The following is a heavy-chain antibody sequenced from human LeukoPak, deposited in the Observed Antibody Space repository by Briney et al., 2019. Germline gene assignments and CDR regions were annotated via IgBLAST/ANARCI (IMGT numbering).Heavy chain of an antibody. CDR3: ARDRNSGSSLDI. CDR1: GYTFTSYG. Sequence: ASVTLSCKASGYTFTSYGLSWVRQAPGQGLEWMGWIYPYSGDTNYAQNFQGRVTMTRDTSISTAYMELSSLKSDDTAVYYCARDRNSGSSLDIWGQGTMLSVSS. J-gene: IGHJ3*02. V-gene: IGHV1-2*02. D-gene: IGHD6-6*01. CDR2: IYPYSGDT.